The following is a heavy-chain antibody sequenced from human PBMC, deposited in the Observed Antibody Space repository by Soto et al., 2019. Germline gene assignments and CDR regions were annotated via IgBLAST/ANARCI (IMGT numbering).Heavy chain of an antibody. J-gene: IGHJ4*02. CDR2: INPNSGGT. CDR1: GYTFTGYY. CDR3: ARGYFDY. V-gene: IGHV1-2*02. Sequence: ALVKVSCKTSGYTFTGYYIHWVRQAPGQGLEWMGWINPNSGGTNYAQKFQGRVTMTRDTSISTAYMEVSSLRSDDTAVYFCARGYFDYWGQGTLVTVSS.